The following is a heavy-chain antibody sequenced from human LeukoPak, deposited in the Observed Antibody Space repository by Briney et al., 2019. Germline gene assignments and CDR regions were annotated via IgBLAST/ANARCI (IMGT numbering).Heavy chain of an antibody. CDR1: GYTFTSYG. J-gene: IGHJ6*03. V-gene: IGHV1-18*01. CDR2: ISAYNGNT. D-gene: IGHD2-15*01. CDR3: ARTRSGGPYYYYYMDV. Sequence: ASVKVSCKASGYTFTSYGISWVRQAPGQGLEWRGWISAYNGNTNYAQKLQGRVTMTTDTSTSTAYMELRSLRSDDTAVYYCARTRSGGPYYYYYMDVWGKGTTVTVSS.